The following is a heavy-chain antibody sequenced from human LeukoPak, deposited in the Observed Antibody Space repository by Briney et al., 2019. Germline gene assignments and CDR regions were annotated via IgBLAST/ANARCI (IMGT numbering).Heavy chain of an antibody. J-gene: IGHJ4*02. CDR2: IKQDGSEK. CDR3: AXQDGFVAALYY. V-gene: IGHV3-7*01. D-gene: IGHD2-15*01. Sequence: SXXAXGFTFSSYWMSWVRQAPGKGLEWVANIKQDGSEKYYVDSVKGRFTISRDNAKNSLYLQMNSQRAEDTAVYYXAXQDGFVAALYYWGQGTLVTVSS. CDR1: GFTFSSYW.